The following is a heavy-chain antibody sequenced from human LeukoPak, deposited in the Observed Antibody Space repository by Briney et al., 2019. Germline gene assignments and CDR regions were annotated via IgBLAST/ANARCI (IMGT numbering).Heavy chain of an antibody. J-gene: IGHJ6*02. Sequence: GGSLRLSCAASGFTFSSYGMHWVRQAPGKGLEWVAVISYDGSNKYCADSVKGRFTISRDNSKNTLYLQMNSLRAEDTAVYYCAKATGSGSYGYYYYGMDVWGQGTTVTVSS. CDR3: AKATGSGSYGYYYYGMDV. CDR1: GFTFSSYG. CDR2: ISYDGSNK. V-gene: IGHV3-30*18. D-gene: IGHD1-26*01.